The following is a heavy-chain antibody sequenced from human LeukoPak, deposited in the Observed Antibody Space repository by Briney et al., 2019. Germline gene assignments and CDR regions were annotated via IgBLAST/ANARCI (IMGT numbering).Heavy chain of an antibody. CDR1: GFTVSSNY. CDR2: IYSGGST. CDR3: ARVNNGLWFGIDY. V-gene: IGHV3-66*01. J-gene: IGHJ4*02. Sequence: PGGSLRLSCAASGFTVSSNYMSWVRQAPGKGLGWVSVIYSGGSTYYADPVKGRFTISRDNSKNTLYLQMNSLRAEDTAVYYCARVNNGLWFGIDYWGQGTLVTVSS. D-gene: IGHD3-10*01.